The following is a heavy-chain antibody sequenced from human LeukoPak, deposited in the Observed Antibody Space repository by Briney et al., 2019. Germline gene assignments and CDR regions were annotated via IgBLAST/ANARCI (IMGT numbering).Heavy chain of an antibody. J-gene: IGHJ4*02. CDR3: ARTPGLDSSGYYNY. CDR1: GYTFTGYY. V-gene: IGHV1-2*06. D-gene: IGHD3-22*01. Sequence: GVSVKVSCKASGYTFTGYYMHWVRQAPGQGLEWMGRINPNSGGTNYAQKFQGRVTMTRDTSISTAYMELSRLRSDGTAVYYCARTPGLDSSGYYNYWGQGTLVTVSS. CDR2: INPNSGGT.